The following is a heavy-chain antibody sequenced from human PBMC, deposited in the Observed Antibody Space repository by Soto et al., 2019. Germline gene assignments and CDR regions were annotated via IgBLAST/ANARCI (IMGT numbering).Heavy chain of an antibody. CDR1: GFSPSTSGVG. CDR2: IYWDDDK. V-gene: IGHV2-5*02. Sequence: ESGPTLVNPTQTLTLTCTLSGFSPSTSGVGVGWIRQPPGKALEWLALIYWDDDKRYSPSLKSRLTITKDTSKNQVVLTMTNMDPVDTATYYCAHLGGSLLVPAAASPIFDYWGQGTLVTVS. D-gene: IGHD2-2*01. CDR3: AHLGGSLLVPAAASPIFDY. J-gene: IGHJ4*02.